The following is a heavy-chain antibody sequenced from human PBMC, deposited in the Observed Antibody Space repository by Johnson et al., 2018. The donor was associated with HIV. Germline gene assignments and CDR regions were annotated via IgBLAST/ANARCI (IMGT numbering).Heavy chain of an antibody. CDR3: VRDSSGYSGFDI. Sequence: QVQLVESGGGLVQPGGSLRLSCEASGIAVSSNYMSWVRQAPGKGLEWVSYISSSGSTIYYADSVKGRFTISRYNAKNSLYLQMNSLRAEDTALYYCVRDSSGYSGFDIWGQGTMVTVSS. CDR1: GIAVSSNY. V-gene: IGHV3-11*01. CDR2: ISSSGSTI. D-gene: IGHD3-22*01. J-gene: IGHJ3*02.